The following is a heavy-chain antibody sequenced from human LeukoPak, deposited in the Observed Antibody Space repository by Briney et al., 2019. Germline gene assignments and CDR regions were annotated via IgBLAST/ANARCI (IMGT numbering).Heavy chain of an antibody. J-gene: IGHJ6*03. CDR1: GGSISSGGYY. D-gene: IGHD6-13*01. V-gene: IGHV4-30-2*01. Sequence: SETLSLTCTVSGGSISSGGYYWSWIRQPPGKGLEWIGYIYHSGSTYYNPSLKSRVTISVDRSKNQFSLKLSSVTAADTAVYYCAREYSSSWYGDYMDVWGKGTTVTVSS. CDR2: IYHSGST. CDR3: AREYSSSWYGDYMDV.